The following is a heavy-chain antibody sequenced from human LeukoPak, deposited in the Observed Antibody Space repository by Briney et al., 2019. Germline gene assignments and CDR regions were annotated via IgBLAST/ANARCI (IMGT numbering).Heavy chain of an antibody. CDR3: ARGTEYYFDY. V-gene: IGHV1-2*06. Sequence: ASVKVPCKASGYTFTGYYMHWVRQAPGQGLAWMGRINPNSGGTNYAQKFQGRVTMTRDTSISTAYMDLTRLRSDDTAVYYCARGTEYYFDYWGQGTLVTVSS. D-gene: IGHD1-1*01. CDR2: INPNSGGT. CDR1: GYTFTGYY. J-gene: IGHJ4*02.